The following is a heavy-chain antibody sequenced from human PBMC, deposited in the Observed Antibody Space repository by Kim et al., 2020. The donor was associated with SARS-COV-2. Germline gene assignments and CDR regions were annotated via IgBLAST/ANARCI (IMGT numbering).Heavy chain of an antibody. CDR1: GFTFSSYG. CDR3: AKEGRITIFGVVITPYYYYGMDV. CDR2: ISYDGSNK. J-gene: IGHJ6*02. Sequence: GGSLRLSCAASGFTFSSYGMHWVRQAPGKGLEWVAVISYDGSNKYYADSVKGRFTISRDNSKNTLYLQMNSLRAEDTAVYYCAKEGRITIFGVVITPYYYYGMDVGGQETTVTVSS. D-gene: IGHD3-3*01. V-gene: IGHV3-30*18.